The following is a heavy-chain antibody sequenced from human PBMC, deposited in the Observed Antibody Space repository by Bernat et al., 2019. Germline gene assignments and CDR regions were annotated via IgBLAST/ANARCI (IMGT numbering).Heavy chain of an antibody. Sequence: QVQLVQSGAEVKKPGASVKVSCKASGYTFTSYAMHWVRQAPGQSLEWMGWINGDNGNTQYSQKFQGRVTFTRDTSATTAYMELSSLRSEDTAVYYCARVVGFFTFDFWGQEPWSPSPQ. CDR3: ARVVGFFTFDF. V-gene: IGHV1-3*01. D-gene: IGHD2-21*01. J-gene: IGHJ4*01. CDR2: INGDNGNT. CDR1: GYTFTSYA.